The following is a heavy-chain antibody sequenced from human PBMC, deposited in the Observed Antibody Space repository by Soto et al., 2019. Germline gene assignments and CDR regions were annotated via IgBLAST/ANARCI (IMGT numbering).Heavy chain of an antibody. J-gene: IGHJ4*02. CDR3: AGKGAYGSGTFDY. V-gene: IGHV1-69*13. Sequence: SVKVSCKASGGTFSSYAISWVRQAPGQGLEWMGGIIPIFGTANYAQKFQGRVTITVDESTSTAYMELSSLRSEDTAVYYCAGKGAYGSGTFDYWGQGTLVTVSS. CDR2: IIPIFGTA. CDR1: GGTFSSYA. D-gene: IGHD3-10*01.